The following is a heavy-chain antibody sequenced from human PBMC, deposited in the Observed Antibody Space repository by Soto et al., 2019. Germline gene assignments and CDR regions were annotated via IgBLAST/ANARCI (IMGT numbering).Heavy chain of an antibody. J-gene: IGHJ4*02. CDR2: IRSKAYGGTT. CDR3: TRSVTIFGDDYFDY. CDR1: GFTFGDYA. Sequence: GGSLRLSCTASGFTFGDYAMSWFRQAPGKGLEWVGFIRSKAYGGTTEYAVSVKGRFTISRDDSKSIAYLQMNSLKTEDTAVYYCTRSVTIFGDDYFDYWGQGTLVTVSS. V-gene: IGHV3-49*03. D-gene: IGHD3-3*01.